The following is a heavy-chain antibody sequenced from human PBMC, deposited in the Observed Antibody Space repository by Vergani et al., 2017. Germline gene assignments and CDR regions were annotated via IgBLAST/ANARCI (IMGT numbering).Heavy chain of an antibody. J-gene: IGHJ4*02. D-gene: IGHD3-22*01. CDR2: IIPILGIA. CDR3: ARQGHYYDSSGYXLDY. V-gene: IGHV1-69*02. CDR1: GGTFSSYT. Sequence: QVQLVESGAEVKKPGSSVKVSCKASGGTFSSYTISWVRQAPGQGLEWMGRIIPILGIANYAQKFQGRFTITADKSTSTAYMELSSLRSEDTAVYYCARQGHYYDSSGYXLDYWGQGTLVTVSS.